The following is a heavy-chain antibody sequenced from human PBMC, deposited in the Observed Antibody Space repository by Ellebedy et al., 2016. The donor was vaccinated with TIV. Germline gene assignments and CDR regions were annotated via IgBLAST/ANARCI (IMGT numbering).Heavy chain of an antibody. V-gene: IGHV1-69*13. CDR1: GGTFSSYT. CDR3: AREQRTAAGLLGY. D-gene: IGHD6-13*01. Sequence: AASVKVSCKASGGTFSSYTISWVRQAPGQGLEWMGGIMPIFGAADYAQKFQGRVTITADESTSTAYLELSSLRSEDTAVYYCAREQRTAAGLLGYWGQGTLVTVSS. J-gene: IGHJ4*02. CDR2: IMPIFGAA.